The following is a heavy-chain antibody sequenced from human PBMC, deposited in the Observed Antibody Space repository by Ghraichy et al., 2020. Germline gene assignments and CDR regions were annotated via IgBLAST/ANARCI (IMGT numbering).Heavy chain of an antibody. J-gene: IGHJ4*02. CDR2: VSGSGGST. CDR1: GFTFDSYV. CDR3: AKVPHPSYPVRFDF. V-gene: IGHV3-23*01. Sequence: GGSLRLSCAASGFTFDSYVMSWVRQAPGKGLEWVSAVSGSGGSTFYADSVKGRFTISRDNSKNTLYLQMNSLRGEDTAVYYCAKVPHPSYPVRFDFWGQGTLVTVSS. D-gene: IGHD3-10*02.